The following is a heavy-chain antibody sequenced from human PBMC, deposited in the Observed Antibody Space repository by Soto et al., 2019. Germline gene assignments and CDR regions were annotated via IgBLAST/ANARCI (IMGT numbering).Heavy chain of an antibody. CDR1: GYSFTSYW. Sequence: GESLKISCKGSGYSFTSYWIGWVRQMPGKGLEWMGIIYPGDSDTRYSPSFQGQVTTSADKSISTAYLQWSSLKASDTAMYYCARQPKSGYYGPTAKIRPYYYYYGMDVWGQGTTVTVSS. CDR2: IYPGDSDT. V-gene: IGHV5-51*01. J-gene: IGHJ6*02. CDR3: ARQPKSGYYGPTAKIRPYYYYYGMDV. D-gene: IGHD3-3*01.